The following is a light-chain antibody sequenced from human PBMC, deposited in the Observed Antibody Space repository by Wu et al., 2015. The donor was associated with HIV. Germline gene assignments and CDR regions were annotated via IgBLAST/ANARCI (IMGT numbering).Light chain of an antibody. CDR1: QSISSW. CDR3: QQYNSYPWT. J-gene: IGKJ1*01. V-gene: IGKV1-5*03. CDR2: KAS. Sequence: DIQMTQSPLTLSASIGDRVTITCRASQSISSWLAWYQQKPGKAPKLLIYKASSLESGVPSRFSGSGSGTEFTLTISSLQPDDFATYYCQQYNSYPWTFGQGTKVEIK.